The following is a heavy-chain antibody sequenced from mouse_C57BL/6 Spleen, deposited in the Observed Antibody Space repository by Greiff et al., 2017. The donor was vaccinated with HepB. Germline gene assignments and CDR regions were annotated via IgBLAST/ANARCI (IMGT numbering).Heavy chain of an antibody. Sequence: QVQLKQPGAELVKPGASVKLSCKASGYTFTSYWMHWVKQRPGQGLEWIGMIHPNSGSTNYNEKFKSKATLTVDKSSSTAYMQLSSLTSEDSAVYYCALLDSSGYVGFAYWGQGTLVTVSA. CDR2: IHPNSGST. V-gene: IGHV1-64*01. CDR3: ALLDSSGYVGFAY. CDR1: GYTFTSYW. D-gene: IGHD3-2*02. J-gene: IGHJ3*01.